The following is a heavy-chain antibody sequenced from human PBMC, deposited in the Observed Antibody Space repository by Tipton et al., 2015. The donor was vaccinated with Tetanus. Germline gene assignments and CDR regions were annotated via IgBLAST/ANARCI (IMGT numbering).Heavy chain of an antibody. CDR2: IKQDGSEE. J-gene: IGHJ2*01. CDR3: SRWRGDL. CDR1: GFTFSRFW. Sequence: SLRLSCAASGFTFSRFWMGWVRQATGKGLEWVAKIKQDGSEENYVDSVKGRFTISRDNAKNSLSLQMNSLRAEDTAVYCGSRWRGDLWGRGTLVTVSS. V-gene: IGHV3-7*01. D-gene: IGHD3-10*01.